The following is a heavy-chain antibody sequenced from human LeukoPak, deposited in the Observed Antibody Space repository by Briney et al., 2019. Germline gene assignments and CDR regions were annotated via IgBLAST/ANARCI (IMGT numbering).Heavy chain of an antibody. D-gene: IGHD6-13*01. CDR1: GFTFSTFV. CDR2: ISGDGART. V-gene: IGHV3-64*04. Sequence: PGGSLRLSCSASGFTFSTFVMHWVRQAPGKGLEYVSGISGDGARTYYGDSVKGRFTISRDNSKNTLYVQMTSLRAEDTAVYYCASHSSSRVSWIWGQGTMVTVSS. CDR3: ASHSSSRVSWI. J-gene: IGHJ3*02.